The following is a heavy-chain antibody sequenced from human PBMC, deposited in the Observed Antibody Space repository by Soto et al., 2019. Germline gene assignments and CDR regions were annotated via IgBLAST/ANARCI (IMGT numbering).Heavy chain of an antibody. J-gene: IGHJ6*02. CDR2: IHHSGLT. V-gene: IGHV4-59*08. Sequence: QVQLQESGPGLVKPSETLSLTCSVSGGSITSHYCSWFRQPPGKGLEWLGYIHHSGLTSYNPSLTRRLTLSVDTSKIHFTLKVNSVTAADTALYYCARQGFGQLHGLVDVWGPGTTVTVSS. CDR1: GGSITSHY. D-gene: IGHD3-10*01. CDR3: ARQGFGQLHGLVDV.